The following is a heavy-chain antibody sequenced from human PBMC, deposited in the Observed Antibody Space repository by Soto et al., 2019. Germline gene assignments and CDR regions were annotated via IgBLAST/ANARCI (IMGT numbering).Heavy chain of an antibody. CDR2: IYSGGST. CDR1: GLSVSSNY. D-gene: IGHD3-10*01. Sequence: PGGSLRLSCAASGLSVSSNYMSWVRQAPGKGLEWVSIIYSGGSTYYADSVKGRFTISRDKSKNTLYLQMNSLRAEDTAVYYCARRKTSYDYGSGGFDYWGQGTLVTVSS. J-gene: IGHJ4*02. V-gene: IGHV3-66*04. CDR3: ARRKTSYDYGSGGFDY.